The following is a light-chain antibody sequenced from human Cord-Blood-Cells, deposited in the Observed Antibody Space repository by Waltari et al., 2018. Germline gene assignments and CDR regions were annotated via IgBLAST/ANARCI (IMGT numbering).Light chain of an antibody. V-gene: IGLV3-1*01. CDR1: NLGDKY. Sequence: SYELTQPPSVSVSPGQTASITCSGENLGDKYACWYQQKPGQSPVLVIYQDSKRPSGIPERFSGSNSGNTATLTISGTQAMDEADYYCQAWDSSTAGVFGGGTKLTVL. CDR3: QAWDSSTAGV. CDR2: QDS. J-gene: IGLJ3*02.